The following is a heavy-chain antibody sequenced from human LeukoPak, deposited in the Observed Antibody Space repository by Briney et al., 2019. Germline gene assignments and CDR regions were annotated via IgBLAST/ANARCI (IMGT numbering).Heavy chain of an antibody. J-gene: IGHJ4*02. V-gene: IGHV3-74*01. CDR3: ARALPPSVNTPWK. D-gene: IGHD1-1*01. CDR2: ISSDGSST. Sequence: PPGGSLRLSCAASGFTFSSYWMHWVRQAPGNGLVWVSRISSDGSSTSYADSVKGRFTIFRDNAKNTLYLQMNSLGAEDTAVYYCARALPPSVNTPWKWGQGTQVTVSS. CDR1: GFTFSSYW.